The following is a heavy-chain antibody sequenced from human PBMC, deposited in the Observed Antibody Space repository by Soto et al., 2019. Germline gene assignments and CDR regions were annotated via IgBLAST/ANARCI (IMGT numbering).Heavy chain of an antibody. V-gene: IGHV1-69*01. CDR1: GGTFSGYV. Sequence: QLVQSGSEVRKPGSSVKVSCQASGGTFSGYVVTWVRQAPGQGLEWMGEFVPLFGTTNYAQRFSGRITITAQESTSTAYMVLRTLRSDDTAVYYCATHGLGVSSPPYSDNWGQGTLVTVSS. J-gene: IGHJ4*02. CDR2: FVPLFGTT. D-gene: IGHD2-21*01. CDR3: ATHGLGVSSPPYSDN.